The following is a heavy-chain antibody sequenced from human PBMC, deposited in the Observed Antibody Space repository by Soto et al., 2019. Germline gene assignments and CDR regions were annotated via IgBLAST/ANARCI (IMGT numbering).Heavy chain of an antibody. V-gene: IGHV3-30*18. CDR2: ISYDGSNK. J-gene: IGHJ6*02. Sequence: GGSLRLSCAASGFTFSSYGMHWVRQAPGKGLEWVAVISYDGSNKYYADSVKGRFTISRDNSKNTLYLQMNSLRAEDTAVYYCAKDQTNWYYYGTDVWGQGTTVTVSS. CDR3: AKDQTNWYYYGTDV. D-gene: IGHD1-1*01. CDR1: GFTFSSYG.